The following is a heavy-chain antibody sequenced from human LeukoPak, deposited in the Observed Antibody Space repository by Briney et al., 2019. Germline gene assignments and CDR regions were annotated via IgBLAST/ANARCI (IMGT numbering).Heavy chain of an antibody. CDR3: ARGSIAAFGSSKGYMDV. J-gene: IGHJ6*03. CDR2: ISYAGSNN. Sequence: GGSLRLSCAASRFTFSNYAMHWVRQAPGKGLEWVAVISYAGSNNYYADSVKGRFTISRDNSKNTLYLQMNSLRPEDTAVYYCARGSIAAFGSSKGYMDVWGKGTTVTVSS. CDR1: RFTFSNYA. D-gene: IGHD6-13*01. V-gene: IGHV3-30-3*01.